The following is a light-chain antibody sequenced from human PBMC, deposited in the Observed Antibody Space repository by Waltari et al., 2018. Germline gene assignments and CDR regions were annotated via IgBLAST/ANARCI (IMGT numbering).Light chain of an antibody. CDR2: EDS. J-gene: IGLJ3*02. V-gene: IGLV3-10*01. Sequence: SYELTQPPSVSVSPGQTARITCSGDALPKKYAYWFQQKSGQAPVLVIYEDSKRPSGNPERFSVSSSGTMATLTISGAQVEDEADYYCYLTDSSGNLGVFGGGTKLPVL. CDR1: ALPKKY. CDR3: YLTDSSGNLGV.